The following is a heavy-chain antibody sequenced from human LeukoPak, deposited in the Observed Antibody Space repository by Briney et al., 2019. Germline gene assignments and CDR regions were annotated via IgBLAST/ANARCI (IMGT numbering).Heavy chain of an antibody. J-gene: IGHJ4*02. CDR2: ISGSGGST. D-gene: IGHD6-13*01. CDR1: GFTFSSYA. CDR3: ANAIAAAGIGWYYFDY. Sequence: AGSLRLSCAASGFTFSSYAMSWVRQAPGKGLEWVSAISGSGGSTYYADSVKGRFTISRDNSKNTLYLQMNSLRAEDTAVYYCANAIAAAGIGWYYFDYWGQGTLVTVSS. V-gene: IGHV3-23*01.